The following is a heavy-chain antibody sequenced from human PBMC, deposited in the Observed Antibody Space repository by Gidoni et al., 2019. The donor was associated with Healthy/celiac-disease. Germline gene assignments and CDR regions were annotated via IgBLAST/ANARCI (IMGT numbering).Heavy chain of an antibody. V-gene: IGHV1-69*01. D-gene: IGHD2-2*01. CDR2: IIPIFGTA. J-gene: IGHJ6*02. CDR3: AGVERDCSSTSCTDYYYGMDV. CDR1: GGTFSSYA. Sequence: QVQLVQSGAEVKKPGSSVKVSCKASGGTFSSYAISWVRQAPGQGLEWMGGIIPIFGTANYAQKFQGRVTITADESTSTAYMELSSLRSEDTAVYYCAGVERDCSSTSCTDYYYGMDVWGQGTTVTVSS.